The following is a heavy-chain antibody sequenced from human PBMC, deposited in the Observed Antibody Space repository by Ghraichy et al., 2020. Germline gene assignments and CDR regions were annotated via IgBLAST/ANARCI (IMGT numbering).Heavy chain of an antibody. V-gene: IGHV3-7*01. J-gene: IGHJ6*02. D-gene: IGHD6-13*01. Sequence: GGSLRLSCAASGFTFSSYWMSWVRQAPGKGLEWVANIKQDGSEKYYVDSVKGRFTISRDNAKNSLYLQMNSLRAEDTAVYYCASLYSSSPPRYYYGMDVWGQGTTVTVSS. CDR3: ASLYSSSPPRYYYGMDV. CDR1: GFTFSSYW. CDR2: IKQDGSEK.